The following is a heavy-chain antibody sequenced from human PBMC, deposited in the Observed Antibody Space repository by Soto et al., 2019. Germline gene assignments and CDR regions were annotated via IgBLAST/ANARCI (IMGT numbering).Heavy chain of an antibody. V-gene: IGHV4-31*03. CDR3: ARGVVVIKDAFDI. CDR1: GGSISSGGYY. J-gene: IGHJ3*02. Sequence: ASETLSLTCTVSGGSISSGGYYWIWIRHHPGKGLEWIGYIYYSGSTYYNPSLKSRVTISVDTSKNQFSLKLSSVTAADTAVYYCARGVVVIKDAFDIWGQGTMVTVSS. CDR2: IYYSGST. D-gene: IGHD3-22*01.